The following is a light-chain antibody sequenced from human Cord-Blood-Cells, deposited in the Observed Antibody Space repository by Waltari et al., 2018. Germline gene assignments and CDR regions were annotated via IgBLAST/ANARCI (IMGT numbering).Light chain of an antibody. V-gene: IGKV1-39*01. J-gene: IGKJ3*01. Sequence: DIQMTQSPSSLSASVGDRVTITCRASQSISSYLTWYQQKPGKAPKHLIYAASSLQSGVPSRFSGSGSGTDFTLTISSLQPEDFATYYCQQSYSHFGPGTKVDIK. CDR3: QQSYSH. CDR1: QSISSY. CDR2: AAS.